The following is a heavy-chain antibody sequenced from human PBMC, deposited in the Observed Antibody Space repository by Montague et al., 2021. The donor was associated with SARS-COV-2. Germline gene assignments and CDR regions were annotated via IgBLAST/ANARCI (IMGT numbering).Heavy chain of an antibody. V-gene: IGHV4-4*02. CDR3: ARVHPLWFGELLLDSYYYDGMDV. CDR2: IYHSGST. J-gene: IGHJ6*02. D-gene: IGHD3-10*01. Sequence: SETLSLTCAVSGGSISSSNWWSCVRPPPGKGLEWIGEIYHSGSTNYHPSLKSLVTISVDKSKNQFSLKLSSVTAADTAVYYCARVHPLWFGELLLDSYYYDGMDVWGQGTTVTVSS. CDR1: GGSISSSNW.